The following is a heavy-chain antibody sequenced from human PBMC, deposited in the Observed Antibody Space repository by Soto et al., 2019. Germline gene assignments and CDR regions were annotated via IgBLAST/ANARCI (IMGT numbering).Heavy chain of an antibody. CDR3: AKDCPENYGGNPTDYYYYGMDV. CDR1: GFTFSSYG. J-gene: IGHJ6*02. V-gene: IGHV3-30*18. CDR2: ISYDGSNK. D-gene: IGHD4-17*01. Sequence: PGGSLRLSCAASGFTFSSYGMHWVRQAPGKGLEWVAVISYDGSNKYYADSVKGRFTISRDNSKNTLYLQMNSLRAEDMAVYYCAKDCPENYGGNPTDYYYYGMDVWGQGTTVTVSS.